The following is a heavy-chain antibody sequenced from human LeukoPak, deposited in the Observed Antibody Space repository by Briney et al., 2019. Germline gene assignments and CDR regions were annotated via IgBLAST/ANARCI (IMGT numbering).Heavy chain of an antibody. D-gene: IGHD2-15*01. V-gene: IGHV3-30-3*02. CDR2: ISYDGSNK. CDR3: AKPRDIDSWAFDV. CDR1: GFTFSSYA. J-gene: IGHJ3*01. Sequence: GGSLRLSCAASGFTFSSYAMHWVRQAPGKGLERVAVISYDGSNKYYADSVKGRFTISRDNSKNTLYLQMNSLRTEDTAVYYCAKPRDIDSWAFDVWGQGTMVTVS.